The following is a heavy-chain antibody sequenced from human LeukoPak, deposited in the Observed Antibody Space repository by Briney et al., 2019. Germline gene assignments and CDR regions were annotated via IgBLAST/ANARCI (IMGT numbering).Heavy chain of an antibody. J-gene: IGHJ4*02. CDR2: IDHSGSA. V-gene: IGHV4-34*01. CDR1: GGSFSGYS. CDR3: ARYGRDMIAPFDS. D-gene: IGHD3-22*01. Sequence: PSRTLSLTCIVYGGSFSGYSWSWIRQPPGKGLEWIGEIDHSGSAYYKPSLKSRVTISVDTSKNQFSLKLSSVTAADTAVYFCARYGRDMIAPFDSWGQGTLVTVSS.